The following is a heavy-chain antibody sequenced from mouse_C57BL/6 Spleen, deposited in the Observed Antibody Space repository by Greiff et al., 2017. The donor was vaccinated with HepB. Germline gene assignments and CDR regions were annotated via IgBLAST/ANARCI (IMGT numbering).Heavy chain of an antibody. D-gene: IGHD1-1*01. V-gene: IGHV5-4*01. J-gene: IGHJ1*03. CDR2: ISDGGSYT. CDR1: GFTFSSYA. CDR3: ARDRDYYGSSYVGYWYFDV. Sequence: EVQLVESGGGLVKPGGSLKLSCAASGFTFSSYAMSWVRQTPEKRLEWVATISDGGSYTYYPDNVKGRFTISRDNAKNNLYLQMSHLKSEDTAMYYCARDRDYYGSSYVGYWYFDVWGTGTTVTVSS.